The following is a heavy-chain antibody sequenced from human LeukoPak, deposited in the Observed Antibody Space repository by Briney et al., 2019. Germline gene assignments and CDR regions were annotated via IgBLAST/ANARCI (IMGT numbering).Heavy chain of an antibody. CDR1: GGSISSYY. CDR3: AGHYDSSGYYSDY. J-gene: IGHJ4*02. CDR2: IYYSGST. V-gene: IGHV4-59*08. Sequence: SETLSLTCTVSGGSISSYYWSWIRQPPGKGQEWIGYIYYSGSTNYNPSLKSRVTISVDTSKNQFSLKLSSVTAADTAVYYCAGHYDSSGYYSDYWGQGTLVTVSS. D-gene: IGHD3-22*01.